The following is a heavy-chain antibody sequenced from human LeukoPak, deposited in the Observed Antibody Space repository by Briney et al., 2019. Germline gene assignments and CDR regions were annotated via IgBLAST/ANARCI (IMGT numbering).Heavy chain of an antibody. V-gene: IGHV1-2*02. J-gene: IGHJ4*02. CDR2: INPNSGGT. CDR3: ARGIVVVVAAIDY. Sequence: ASVKVSFKACGYTFTGYFMHWVRQAPGRAREWMGWINPNSGGTNYAQKFQGRVTMTRDTSISTAYMELSRLRSDDTAVYYCARGIVVVVAAIDYWGQGTLVTVSS. CDR1: GYTFTGYF. D-gene: IGHD2-15*01.